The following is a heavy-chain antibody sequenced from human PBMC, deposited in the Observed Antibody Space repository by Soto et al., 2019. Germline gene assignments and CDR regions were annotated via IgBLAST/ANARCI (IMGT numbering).Heavy chain of an antibody. V-gene: IGHV3-7*03. J-gene: IGHJ6*02. Sequence: GGSLRLSCAASGFTFSIYWMRWVRHAPGKGLEWVANIKQDGSEKYYVDSVKGRFTISRDNAKNSLYLQMNSLRAEDTAVYYCARENFYCSSTSCYSGDYYYGMDVWGQGTTVTVSS. CDR3: ARENFYCSSTSCYSGDYYYGMDV. CDR2: IKQDGSEK. D-gene: IGHD2-2*02. CDR1: GFTFSIYW.